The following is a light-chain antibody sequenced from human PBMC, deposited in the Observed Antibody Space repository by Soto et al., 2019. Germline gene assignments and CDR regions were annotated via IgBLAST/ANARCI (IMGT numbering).Light chain of an antibody. CDR3: QQRSAGVT. V-gene: IGKV3-11*01. J-gene: IGKJ4*01. CDR2: DTS. Sequence: ETVMTQSPGTLSVSLGERATLSCRASQSVSIHLAWYQQKPGQAPRLLIYDTSTRATGIPARFSGSGSGTDFTLTTSSLEPEDFAVYFCQQRSAGVTFGGGTKVDIK. CDR1: QSVSIH.